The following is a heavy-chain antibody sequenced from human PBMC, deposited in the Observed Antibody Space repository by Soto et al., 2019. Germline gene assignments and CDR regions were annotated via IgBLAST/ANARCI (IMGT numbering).Heavy chain of an antibody. Sequence: SVTLPITCAVYGGSFGGYYWSWIRQPPGKGLEWIGEINHSGSTNYNPSLKSRVTISVDTSKNQFSLKLSSVTAADTAVYYCARTVGGHQLRWFDPWGQGTLVTVSS. CDR3: ARTVGGHQLRWFDP. CDR1: GGSFGGYY. D-gene: IGHD2-2*01. CDR2: INHSGST. J-gene: IGHJ5*01. V-gene: IGHV4-34*01.